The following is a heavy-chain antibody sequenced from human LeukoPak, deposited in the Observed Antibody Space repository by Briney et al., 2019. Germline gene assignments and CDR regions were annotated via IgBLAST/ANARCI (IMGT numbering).Heavy chain of an antibody. J-gene: IGHJ2*01. CDR3: VRGALPGDNWYFDL. Sequence: AGGSLRLSCATSGSPFSAYDMHWVRQAPGKGLEWVSAFGSAGDTYYPGAVKGRFTISRDYATDSLYLQMNSLRAGDTAVYFCVRGALPGDNWYFDLWGRGTLVTVSS. V-gene: IGHV3-13*01. CDR2: FGSAGDT. CDR1: GSPFSAYD.